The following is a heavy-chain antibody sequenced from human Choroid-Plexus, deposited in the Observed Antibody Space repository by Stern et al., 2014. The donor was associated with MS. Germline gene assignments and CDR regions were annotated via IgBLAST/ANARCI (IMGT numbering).Heavy chain of an antibody. V-gene: IGHV3-30*18. J-gene: IGHJ5*02. CDR3: AKDRQYLTYFFDH. CDR2: VSYDGSNK. Sequence: VQLVESGGGVVQPGRPLRLSCVASGFTLGSCAMHWVRQAPGKGLEWVAGVSYDGSNKDYADSVKGRFPISRDNSQNPLYMPMSSLRPEDTAVYYCAKDRQYLTYFFDHWGQGSLVTVSS. D-gene: IGHD2/OR15-2a*01. CDR1: GFTLGSCA.